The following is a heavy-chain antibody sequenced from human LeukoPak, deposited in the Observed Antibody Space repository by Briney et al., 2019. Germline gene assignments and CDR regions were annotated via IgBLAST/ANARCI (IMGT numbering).Heavy chain of an antibody. J-gene: IGHJ4*02. D-gene: IGHD2-2*01. CDR3: AREPYCSSTSCPPPLFDY. V-gene: IGHV3-20*04. CDR2: ISWSGGRT. Sequence: GGSLRLSCAASGFXFDDYGMSWVRQAPGTGLEWVSHISWSGGRTSYADTLKGRYTISRDNAKDTLYLQMNSPRAEDTAWYYCAREPYCSSTSCPPPLFDYWGQGTLVTVSS. CDR1: GFXFDDYG.